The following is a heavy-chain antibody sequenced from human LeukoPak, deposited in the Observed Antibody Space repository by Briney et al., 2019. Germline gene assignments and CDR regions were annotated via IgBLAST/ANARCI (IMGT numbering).Heavy chain of an antibody. V-gene: IGHV4-34*01. Sequence: GSLRLSCAASGFTFSDYYMSWIRQPPGKGLEWIGEINHSGSTNYNPSLKSRVTISVDTSKNQFSLKLSSVTAADTAVYYCARGRIAAAGTVPNYFDYWGQGTLVTVSS. CDR2: INHSGST. J-gene: IGHJ4*02. CDR1: GFTFSDYY. CDR3: ARGRIAAAGTVPNYFDY. D-gene: IGHD6-13*01.